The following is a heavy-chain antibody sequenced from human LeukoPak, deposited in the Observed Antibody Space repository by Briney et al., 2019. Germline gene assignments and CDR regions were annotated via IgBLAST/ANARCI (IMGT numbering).Heavy chain of an antibody. CDR3: AREPDYYDRGSEVY. CDR2: ISAYNGNA. Sequence: ASVKVSCKASGYTFTSYGISWVRQAPGQGLEWMGWISAYNGNANYAQKLQGRVTMTTDTSTSTAYMELRSLRSDDTAVYYCAREPDYYDRGSEVYWGQGTLVTVSS. CDR1: GYTFTSYG. D-gene: IGHD3-22*01. V-gene: IGHV1-18*01. J-gene: IGHJ4*02.